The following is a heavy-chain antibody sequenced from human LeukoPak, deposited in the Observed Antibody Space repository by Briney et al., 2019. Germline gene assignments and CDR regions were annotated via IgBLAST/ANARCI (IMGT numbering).Heavy chain of an antibody. CDR1: GGSISSSSYY. Sequence: SETLSLTCTVSGGSISSSSYYWGWIRQPPGKGLEWIGSIYYSGSTYYNPSLKSRVTISVDTSKNQFPLKLSSVTAADTAVYYCARWYYGSGSYYFDYWGQGTLVTVSS. CDR3: ARWYYGSGSYYFDY. CDR2: IYYSGST. J-gene: IGHJ4*02. V-gene: IGHV4-39*06. D-gene: IGHD3-10*01.